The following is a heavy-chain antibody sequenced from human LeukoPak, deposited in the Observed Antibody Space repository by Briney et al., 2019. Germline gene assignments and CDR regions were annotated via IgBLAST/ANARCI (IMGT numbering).Heavy chain of an antibody. J-gene: IGHJ4*02. CDR3: ARGDLTGGSGDY. CDR1: GGTFSSYA. CDR2: IIPIFGTA. D-gene: IGHD7-27*01. V-gene: IGHV1-69*05. Sequence: GASVKVSCKASGGTFSSYAISWVRQAPGQGLEWMGGIIPIFGTANYAQKSQGRVTMTTDTSTSTAYMELRSLRSDDTAVYYCARGDLTGGSGDYWGQGTLVTVSS.